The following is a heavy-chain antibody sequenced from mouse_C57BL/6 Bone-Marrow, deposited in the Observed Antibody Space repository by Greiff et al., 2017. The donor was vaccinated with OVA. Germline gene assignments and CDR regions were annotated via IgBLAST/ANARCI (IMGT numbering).Heavy chain of an antibody. CDR1: GYTFTSYG. Sequence: VQLQQSGAELARPGASVKLSCKASGYTFTSYGISWVKQRTGQGLEWIGEIYPRSGNTYYNEKFKGKATLTADKSSSTAYMELRSLTSEDSAVYFCARDYSCKRAWFAYWGQGTLVTVSA. J-gene: IGHJ3*01. D-gene: IGHD1-1*01. V-gene: IGHV1-81*01. CDR3: ARDYSCKRAWFAY. CDR2: IYPRSGNT.